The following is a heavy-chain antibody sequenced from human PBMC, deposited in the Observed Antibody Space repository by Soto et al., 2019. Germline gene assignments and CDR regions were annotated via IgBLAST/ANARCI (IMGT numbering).Heavy chain of an antibody. D-gene: IGHD3-16*02. CDR3: ARARYDYVWGNYRNFDY. J-gene: IGHJ4*02. CDR2: IIPIFGTA. CDR1: GGTFSSYA. V-gene: IGHV1-69*01. Sequence: QVQLVQSGAEVKKPGSSVKVSCKASGGTFSSYAISWVRQAPGQGLEWMGGIIPIFGTANYAQKFQGRVTITADESTRTAYMELSSLRSEDTAVYYCARARYDYVWGNYRNFDYWGQGTLVTVSS.